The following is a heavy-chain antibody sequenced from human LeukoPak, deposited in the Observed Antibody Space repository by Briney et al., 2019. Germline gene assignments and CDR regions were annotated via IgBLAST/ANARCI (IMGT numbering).Heavy chain of an antibody. D-gene: IGHD1-26*01. J-gene: IGHJ4*02. Sequence: NPSETLSLTCTVSGGSITNYYWSWIRQPPGKGLEWIGYIYYSGSTNYNPSLKSRVTISVDTSKNQFSLKLSSVTAADTAVYYCATGGEWELLGVYWGQGTLVTVSS. CDR3: ATGGEWELLGVY. V-gene: IGHV4-59*01. CDR2: IYYSGST. CDR1: GGSITNYY.